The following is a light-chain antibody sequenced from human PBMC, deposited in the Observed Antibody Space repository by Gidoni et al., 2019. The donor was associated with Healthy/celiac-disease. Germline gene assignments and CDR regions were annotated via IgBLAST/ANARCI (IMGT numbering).Light chain of an antibody. V-gene: IGLV1-47*01. Sequence: QSVLTQPPSASGTPGQRVTISCSGSSSNIGSNYVYWYQQLPGTAPKLLIYRNNQRPSGVPDRFSGSESGTSASLAISGLRSEDEADYYCAAWDDSLSGPLVFGGGTKLTVL. CDR1: SSNIGSNY. J-gene: IGLJ3*02. CDR2: RNN. CDR3: AAWDDSLSGPLV.